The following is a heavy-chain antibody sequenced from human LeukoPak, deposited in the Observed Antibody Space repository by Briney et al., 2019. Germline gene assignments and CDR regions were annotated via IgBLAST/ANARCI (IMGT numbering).Heavy chain of an antibody. CDR1: GGSISSSSYY. V-gene: IGHV4-39*07. J-gene: IGHJ4*02. CDR3: ATRVVVVVAATPPHFDY. Sequence: PSETLSLTCTVSGGSISSSSYYWGWIRQPPGKGLEWIGSIYYSGSTYYNPSLKSRVTISVDTSKNQFSLKLSSVTAADTAVYYCATRVVVVVAATPPHFDYWGQGTLVTVSS. D-gene: IGHD2-15*01. CDR2: IYYSGST.